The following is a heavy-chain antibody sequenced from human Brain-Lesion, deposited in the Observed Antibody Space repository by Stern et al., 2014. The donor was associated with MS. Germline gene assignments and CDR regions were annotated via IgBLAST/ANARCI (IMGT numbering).Heavy chain of an antibody. CDR1: GGSISSSTYY. Sequence: QLVESGPGLVKPSETLSLTCTVSGGSISSSTYYWAWIRQPPGKGLAWIGNIYYSGFTYYNPSLKSRVNISVDMSKNQFSLKLSSVTAADTAIYYCARHDSVPRPSQLYSARDRGPGYFDYWGQGTLVTVSS. J-gene: IGHJ4*02. V-gene: IGHV4-39*01. D-gene: IGHD1-26*01. CDR3: ARHDSVPRPSQLYSARDRGPGYFDY. CDR2: IYYSGFT.